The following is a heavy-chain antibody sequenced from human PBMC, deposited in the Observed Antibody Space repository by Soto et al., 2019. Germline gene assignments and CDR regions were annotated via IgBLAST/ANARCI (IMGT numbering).Heavy chain of an antibody. V-gene: IGHV3-30-3*01. D-gene: IGHD3-3*01. CDR1: GFTFSSYA. CDR3: AKYYDFWSGIPYGMDV. J-gene: IGHJ6*04. Sequence: TGGSLRLSCAASGFTFSSYAMHWVRQAPGKGLEWVAVISYDGSNKYYADSVKGRFTISRDNSKNTLYLQMNSLRAEDTAVYYCAKYYDFWSGIPYGMDVWGEGTTVAISA. CDR2: ISYDGSNK.